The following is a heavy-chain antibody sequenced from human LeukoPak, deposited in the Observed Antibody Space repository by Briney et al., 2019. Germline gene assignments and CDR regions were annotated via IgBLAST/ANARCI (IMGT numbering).Heavy chain of an antibody. J-gene: IGHJ4*02. V-gene: IGHV4-4*07. CDR1: GGSISSFY. CDR2: IYTSGST. Sequence: SETLSLTCTVSGGSISSFYWSWIRQPAGKGLEWIGRIYTSGSTDYNPSLKSRVTISVDTSKNQFSLKLSSVTAADTAVYYCARLEVGAAYYFDYWGQGTLVTVSS. D-gene: IGHD1-26*01. CDR3: ARLEVGAAYYFDY.